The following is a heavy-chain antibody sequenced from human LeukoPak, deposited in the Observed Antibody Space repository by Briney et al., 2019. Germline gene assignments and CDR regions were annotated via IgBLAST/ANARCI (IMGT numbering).Heavy chain of an antibody. CDR3: ARGRAYSSSSDY. Sequence: SVNVSCKASGGTFSSYAISWVRQAPGQGLEWMGGIIPIFGTANYAQKFQGRVTITADESTSTAYMELSSLRSEDTAVYYCARGRAYSSSSDYWGQGTLVTVSS. D-gene: IGHD6-6*01. V-gene: IGHV1-69*13. CDR2: IIPIFGTA. J-gene: IGHJ4*02. CDR1: GGTFSSYA.